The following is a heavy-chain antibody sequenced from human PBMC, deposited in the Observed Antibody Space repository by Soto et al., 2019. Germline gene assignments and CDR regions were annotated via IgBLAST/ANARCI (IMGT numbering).Heavy chain of an antibody. CDR1: GFTFSSCG. V-gene: IGHV3-33*01. Sequence: QVQLEESGGGVVQPGRSLRLSCAASGFTFSSCGMHWVRQAPGKGLEWVAVIWYDGSNKYYADSVKGRFTISRDNSKNTLYLQMNSLGAEDTAVYYCARIPQIAVAGTRFGYFDLWGRGTLVTVSS. CDR2: IWYDGSNK. D-gene: IGHD6-19*01. CDR3: ARIPQIAVAGTRFGYFDL. J-gene: IGHJ2*01.